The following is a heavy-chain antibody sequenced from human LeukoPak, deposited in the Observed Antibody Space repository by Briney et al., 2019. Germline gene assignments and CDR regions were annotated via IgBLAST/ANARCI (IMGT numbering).Heavy chain of an antibody. V-gene: IGHV1-69*13. Sequence: SVKVSCKASGYTFTSFGISWVRQAPGQGLEWMGGIIPIFGTANYAQKFQGRVTITADESTSTAYMELSSLRSEDTAVYYCAREGSGSYPPFDYWGQGTLVTVSS. D-gene: IGHD1-26*01. CDR3: AREGSGSYPPFDY. CDR2: IIPIFGTA. J-gene: IGHJ4*02. CDR1: GYTFTSFG.